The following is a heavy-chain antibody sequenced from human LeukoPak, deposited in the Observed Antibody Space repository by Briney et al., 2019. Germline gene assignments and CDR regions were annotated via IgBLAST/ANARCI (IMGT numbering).Heavy chain of an antibody. D-gene: IGHD3-10*01. CDR2: INHSGST. J-gene: IGHJ4*02. CDR3: ARGFDYYGWGSYYNPKSSFDY. CDR1: GGSFSGYY. V-gene: IGHV4-34*01. Sequence: SETLSLTCAVYGGSFSGYYWSWIRQPPGKGLEWIGEINHSGSTNYNPSLKSRVTISVDTSKNQFSLKLSSVTAADTAVYYCARGFDYYGWGSYYNPKSSFDYWGQGTLVTVSS.